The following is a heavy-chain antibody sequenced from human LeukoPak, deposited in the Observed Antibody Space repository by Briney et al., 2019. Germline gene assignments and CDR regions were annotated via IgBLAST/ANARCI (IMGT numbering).Heavy chain of an antibody. CDR2: SYYNGNT. V-gene: IGHV4-59*08. CDR3: ARLSGYDGGFDP. Sequence: SETLSLTCTVSGDSMATYFWSWIRRPPGKGLEWIGFSYYNGNTDYSPSLKSRVTMSVDTSKNQLSPKLTSVTAADTAVYFCARLSGYDGGFDPWGQGTLVTVSS. CDR1: GDSMATYF. J-gene: IGHJ5*02. D-gene: IGHD5-12*01.